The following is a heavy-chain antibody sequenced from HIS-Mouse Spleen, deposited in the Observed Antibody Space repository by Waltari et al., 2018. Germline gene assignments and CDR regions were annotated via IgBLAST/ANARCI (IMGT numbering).Heavy chain of an antibody. V-gene: IGHV4-39*07. CDR2: IYYSGLT. CDR3: AREIPYSSSWYDWYFDL. Sequence: QLQLQESGPGLVKPSETLSLTCTVSGGSISSSSYYWGWIRQSPGKGLEWSGSIYYSGLTYYNPSIKSRVAISVDTSKNQFSLKLSSVTAADTAVYYCAREIPYSSSWYDWYFDLWGRGTLVTVSS. D-gene: IGHD6-13*01. J-gene: IGHJ2*01. CDR1: GGSISSSSYY.